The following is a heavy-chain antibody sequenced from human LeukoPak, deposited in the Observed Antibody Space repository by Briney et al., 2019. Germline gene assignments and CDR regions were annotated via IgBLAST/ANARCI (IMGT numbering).Heavy chain of an antibody. V-gene: IGHV1-2*02. CDR3: ARRGSGWYYFDY. D-gene: IGHD6-19*01. CDR1: GYTFTGYY. J-gene: IGHJ4*02. Sequence: ASVKVSFKASGYTFTGYYMHWVRQAPGQGLEWMGWINPNSGGTNYAQKFQGRVTMTRDTSISTAYMELSRLRSDDTAVYYCARRGSGWYYFDYWGQGTLVNVSS. CDR2: INPNSGGT.